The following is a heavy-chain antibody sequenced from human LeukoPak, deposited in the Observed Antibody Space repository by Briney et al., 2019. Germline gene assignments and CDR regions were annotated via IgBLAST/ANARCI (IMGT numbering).Heavy chain of an antibody. Sequence: ASVKVSCKASGYTFTNYDINWVRQATGQGLEWMGWMNPNSGNTGYAQKFQGRVTMTRNTSISTAYMELSSLRSEDTAVYYCAGGGAWADTHFDYWGQGTLVTVSS. CDR3: AGGGAWADTHFDY. CDR2: MNPNSGNT. J-gene: IGHJ4*02. CDR1: GYTFTNYD. D-gene: IGHD1-26*01. V-gene: IGHV1-8*01.